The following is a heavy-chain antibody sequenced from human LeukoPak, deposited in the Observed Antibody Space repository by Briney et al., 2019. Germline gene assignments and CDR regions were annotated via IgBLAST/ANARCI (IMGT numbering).Heavy chain of an antibody. CDR3: ARTDSSGYYGDY. J-gene: IGHJ4*02. D-gene: IGHD3-22*01. V-gene: IGHV4-31*03. CDR2: IYYSGST. CDR1: GGSISSGGYY. Sequence: SQTLSLTCTVSGGSISSGGYYWSWIRQHPGKGLEWIGFIYYSGSTYYNSSLKSRVTISVDTSKNQFSLKLSPVTAADTAVYYCARTDSSGYYGDYWGQGTLVTVSS.